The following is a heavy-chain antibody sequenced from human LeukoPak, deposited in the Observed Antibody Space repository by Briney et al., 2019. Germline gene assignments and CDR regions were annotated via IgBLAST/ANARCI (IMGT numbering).Heavy chain of an antibody. CDR1: GFTFYDYA. Sequence: GGSLRLSCAASGFTFYDYAMHWVRQAPGKGLEWVSGITWNSGSIGYADSVKGRFTISRDNAKNSLYLQMNSLRAEDTAVYYCARALVYCSGGSCYSDFDYWGQGTLVTVSS. J-gene: IGHJ4*02. D-gene: IGHD2-15*01. CDR3: ARALVYCSGGSCYSDFDY. V-gene: IGHV3-9*01. CDR2: ITWNSGSI.